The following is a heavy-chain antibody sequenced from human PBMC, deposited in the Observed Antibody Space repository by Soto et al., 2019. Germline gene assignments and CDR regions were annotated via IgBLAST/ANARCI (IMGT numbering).Heavy chain of an antibody. CDR3: ARDGGNWHEFDY. D-gene: IGHD1-20*01. J-gene: IGHJ4*02. CDR2: IYYRRST. CDR1: GGSISSGGYY. Sequence: QVQLQESGPGLVKPSQTLSLTCTVSGGSISSGGYYWSWISQHPAKGLEWIGYIYYRRSTYYNPSLKRRFTISVDTSKNQFSLKLSSVTAADTAVYYCARDGGNWHEFDYWVQGTLVTVSS. V-gene: IGHV4-31*03.